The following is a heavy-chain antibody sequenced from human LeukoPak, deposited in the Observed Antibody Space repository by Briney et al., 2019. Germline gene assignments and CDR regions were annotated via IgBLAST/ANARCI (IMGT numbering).Heavy chain of an antibody. CDR3: ARDLYSRRMNYYGSGSYFAY. CDR1: GGPFSSYA. CDR2: IIPIFGTA. D-gene: IGHD3-10*01. V-gene: IGHV1-69*06. Sequence: GASVKVSCKASGGPFSSYAISWVRQAPGQGLEWMGGIIPIFGTANYAQKFQGRVTITADKSTSTAYMELSSLRSEDTAVYYCARDLYSRRMNYYGSGSYFAYWGQGTLVTVSS. J-gene: IGHJ4*02.